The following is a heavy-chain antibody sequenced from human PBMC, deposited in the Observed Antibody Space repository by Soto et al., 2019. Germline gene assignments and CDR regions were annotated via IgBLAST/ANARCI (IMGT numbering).Heavy chain of an antibody. CDR1: GFTVSSNY. V-gene: IGHV3-53*01. D-gene: IGHD4-17*01. J-gene: IGHJ4*02. Sequence: GGSLRLSCAASGFTVSSNYMSWVRQAPGKGLEWVSVIYSGGSTYYADSVKGRFTISRDNSKNTLYLQMNSLRAEDTAVYYCARASYGGNSGFDYWGQGTLVTVSS. CDR3: ARASYGGNSGFDY. CDR2: IYSGGST.